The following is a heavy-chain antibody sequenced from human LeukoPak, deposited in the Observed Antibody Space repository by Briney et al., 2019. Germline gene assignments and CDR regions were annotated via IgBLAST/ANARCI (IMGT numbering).Heavy chain of an antibody. Sequence: PGGSPRLSCAASGFTFSSYSMNWVRQAPGKGLEWVSSISSSSSYIYYADSVKGRFTISRDNAKNSLYLQMNSLRAEDTAVYYCARDLFSGGSGEIGPWGQGTLVTVSS. CDR3: ARDLFSGGSGEIGP. CDR1: GFTFSSYS. V-gene: IGHV3-21*01. J-gene: IGHJ5*02. D-gene: IGHD3-10*01. CDR2: ISSSSSYI.